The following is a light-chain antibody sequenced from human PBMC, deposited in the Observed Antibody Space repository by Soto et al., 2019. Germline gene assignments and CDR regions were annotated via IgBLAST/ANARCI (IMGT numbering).Light chain of an antibody. CDR3: QSYDSSLSGSRV. CDR2: GNS. CDR1: SSNIGAGYD. V-gene: IGLV1-40*01. Sequence: QSVLTQPPSVSGAPGQRVTISCTGSSSNIGAGYDVHWYQQLPGTAPKLLIYGNSKRPSGVPDRFSGSKSGTSASLAITGVQAEDEADYYCQSYDSSLSGSRVFGGGTKLTVL. J-gene: IGLJ3*02.